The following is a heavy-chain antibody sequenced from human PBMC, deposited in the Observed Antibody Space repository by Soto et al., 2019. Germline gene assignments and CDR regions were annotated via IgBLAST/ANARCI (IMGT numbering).Heavy chain of an antibody. V-gene: IGHV3-30-3*01. CDR1: GFTFSSYA. CDR2: ISYDGSNK. D-gene: IGHD5-12*01. J-gene: IGHJ6*02. CDR3: ARGNGGYDRSENYYYYGMDV. Sequence: PGGSLRLSCAASGFTFSSYAMHWVRQAPGKGLEWVAVISYDGSNKYYADSVKGRFTISRDNSKNTLYLQMNSLRAEDTAVYYCARGNGGYDRSENYYYYGMDVWGQGTTVTVSS.